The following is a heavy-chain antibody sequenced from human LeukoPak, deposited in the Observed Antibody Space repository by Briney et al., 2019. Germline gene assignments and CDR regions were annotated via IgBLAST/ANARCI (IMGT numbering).Heavy chain of an antibody. J-gene: IGHJ4*02. Sequence: ASVKVSCKASDHTFTKSGITWVRQAPGQGLEWMGWISAYSGNTKYAPKFQGRVTMTTDSSTTTAYMELRSLTSDDTAVYYCAKGWYISASDYFDYWGQGTLVTVSS. CDR2: ISAYSGNT. D-gene: IGHD6-19*01. V-gene: IGHV1-18*01. CDR1: DHTFTKSG. CDR3: AKGWYISASDYFDY.